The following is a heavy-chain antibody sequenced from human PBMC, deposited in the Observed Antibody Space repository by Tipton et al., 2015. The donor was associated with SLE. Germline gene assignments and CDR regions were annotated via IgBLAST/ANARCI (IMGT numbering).Heavy chain of an antibody. CDR3: ARGEGITIFGAYMDV. D-gene: IGHD3-3*01. CDR1: GYTFTGYY. V-gene: IGHV1-2*02. Sequence: QSGPEVKKPGASVKVSCKASGYTFTGYYMHWVRQAPGQGLEWMGWINPNSGGTNYAQKFQGRVTMTRDTFISTAYMELSRLRSDDTAVYYCARGEGITIFGAYMDVWGKGTTVTVSS. J-gene: IGHJ6*03. CDR2: INPNSGGT.